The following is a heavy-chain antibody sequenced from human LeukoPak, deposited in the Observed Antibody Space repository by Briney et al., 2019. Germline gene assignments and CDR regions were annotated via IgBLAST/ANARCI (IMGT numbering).Heavy chain of an antibody. CDR2: IYHSGST. Sequence: PSETLSLTCAVSGGSISSGGYSWSWIRQPPGKGLEWIGYIYHSGSTYYNPSLKSRVTISVDRSKNQFSLKLSSVTAADTAVYYCARGAGYCSGGSCYWYFAYWGQGTLVTVSS. J-gene: IGHJ4*02. V-gene: IGHV4-30-2*01. D-gene: IGHD2-15*01. CDR3: ARGAGYCSGGSCYWYFAY. CDR1: GGSISSGGYS.